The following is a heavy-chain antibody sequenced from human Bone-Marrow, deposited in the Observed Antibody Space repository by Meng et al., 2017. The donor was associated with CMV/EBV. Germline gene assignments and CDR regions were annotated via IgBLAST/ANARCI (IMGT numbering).Heavy chain of an antibody. CDR3: ARDAVGATAYYGMDV. V-gene: IGHV1-46*01. D-gene: IGHD1-26*01. Sequence: ASVKVSCKASGYTFSSYYMDWVRQAPGQGLEWMGIINPTGGSATYAQKFQGRVTMTRDTSTSTLYMDLSSLRSEDTAVYYCARDAVGATAYYGMDVWGQGTTVTVSS. CDR2: INPTGGSA. CDR1: GYTFSSYY. J-gene: IGHJ6*02.